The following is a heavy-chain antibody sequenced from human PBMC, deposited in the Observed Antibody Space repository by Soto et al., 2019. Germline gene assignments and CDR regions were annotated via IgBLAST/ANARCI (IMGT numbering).Heavy chain of an antibody. CDR2: IWYDGSNK. CDR3: ARDRGVYYYYGMDV. D-gene: IGHD1-26*01. V-gene: IGHV3-33*01. Sequence: GGSLRLSCAASGFTFSSYGMHWVRQAPGKGLEWVAVIWYDGSNKYYADSVKGRFTISRDNSKNTLYLQMNSLRAEDTAVYYCARDRGVYYYYGMDVWGQGTTVTVSS. CDR1: GFTFSSYG. J-gene: IGHJ6*02.